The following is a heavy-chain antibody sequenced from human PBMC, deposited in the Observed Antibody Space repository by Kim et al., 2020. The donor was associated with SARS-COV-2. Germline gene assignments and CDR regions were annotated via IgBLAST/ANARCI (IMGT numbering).Heavy chain of an antibody. Sequence: GGSLRLSCAASEFTFDDYAMHWVRQAPGKGLEWVSVISGDGGRTSYAASVEGRFTISRDNSKHSLHLQMNSLRTEDTALYYCARGRLEQWLAPLDYWGQGTLVTVSS. D-gene: IGHD6-19*01. V-gene: IGHV3-43*02. CDR3: ARGRLEQWLAPLDY. CDR1: EFTFDDYA. J-gene: IGHJ4*02. CDR2: ISGDGGRT.